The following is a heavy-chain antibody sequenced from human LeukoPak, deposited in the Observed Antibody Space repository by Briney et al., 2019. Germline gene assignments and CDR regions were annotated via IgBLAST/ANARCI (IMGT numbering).Heavy chain of an antibody. CDR3: ARQGPMVRGVISNWFDP. D-gene: IGHD3-10*01. V-gene: IGHV4-39*07. CDR2: MYYSGST. J-gene: IGHJ5*02. Sequence: SETLSLTCTVSGGSISSTSYYWGWIRQPPGKGLEWIGSMYYSGSTYYNPSLKSRVTISLDTSKNQFSLKLSSVTAADTAVYYCARQGPMVRGVISNWFDPWGQGTLVTVSS. CDR1: GGSISSTSYY.